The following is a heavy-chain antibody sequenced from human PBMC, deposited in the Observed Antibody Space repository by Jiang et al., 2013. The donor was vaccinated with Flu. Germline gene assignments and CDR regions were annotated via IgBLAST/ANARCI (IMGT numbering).Heavy chain of an antibody. D-gene: IGHD1-26*01. CDR2: IQQDGSEK. CDR3: ARVVGRFDY. J-gene: IGHJ4*02. V-gene: IGHV3-7*03. Sequence: GGSLRLSCEASGLPFSSYWMSWVRQAPGKGLEWVANIQQDGSEKYYVDSVKGRFTISRDNAKNSLYLQMNSLRAEDTAVYYCARVVGRFDYWGQGTLVTVSS. CDR1: GLPFSSYW.